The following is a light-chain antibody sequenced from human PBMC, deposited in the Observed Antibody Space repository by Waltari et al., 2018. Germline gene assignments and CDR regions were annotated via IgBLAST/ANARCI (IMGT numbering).Light chain of an antibody. CDR2: GAF. CDR1: QSISSNY. CDR3: QQYVESPPPLMYT. J-gene: IGKJ2*01. V-gene: IGKV3-20*01. Sequence: EIVLTQSPGTLSLSPGERATLSCRASQSISSNYLAWYQQKSGQDPRLLSYGAFHGATGIPDRFSGSGSGTDFTLTISGLDPEDFAVYYCQQYVESPPPLMYTFGQGTKLEIK.